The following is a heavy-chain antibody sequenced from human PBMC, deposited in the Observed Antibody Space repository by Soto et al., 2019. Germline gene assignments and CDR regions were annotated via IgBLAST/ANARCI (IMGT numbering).Heavy chain of an antibody. D-gene: IGHD2-2*02. Sequence: ASVKVSCKASGYTFTSYYMHWVRQAPGQGLEWMGIINPSGGSTSYAQKFQGRVTMTRDTSTSTVYMELSSLRSEDTAVYYCARATPGVVPAAIVYFDYWGQGTLVTVSS. J-gene: IGHJ4*02. V-gene: IGHV1-46*03. CDR1: GYTFTSYY. CDR3: ARATPGVVPAAIVYFDY. CDR2: INPSGGST.